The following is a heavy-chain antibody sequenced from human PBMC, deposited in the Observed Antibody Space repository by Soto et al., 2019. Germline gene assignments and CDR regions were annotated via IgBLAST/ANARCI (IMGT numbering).Heavy chain of an antibody. Sequence: ASVKVSCKASGGTFSSYAISWVRQAPGQGLEWMGGIIPIFGTANYAQKFQGRVTITADESTSTAYMELSSLRSEDTAVYYCARENIRQLWLSNWFDPWGQGTLVTVSS. J-gene: IGHJ5*02. CDR2: IIPIFGTA. CDR3: ARENIRQLWLSNWFDP. CDR1: GGTFSSYA. D-gene: IGHD5-18*01. V-gene: IGHV1-69*13.